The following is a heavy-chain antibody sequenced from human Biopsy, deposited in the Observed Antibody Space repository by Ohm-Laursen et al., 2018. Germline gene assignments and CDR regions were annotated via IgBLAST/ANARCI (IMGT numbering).Heavy chain of an antibody. V-gene: IGHV1-24*01. J-gene: IGHJ4*02. CDR1: GYRLTELS. CDR2: FAPENGRI. CDR3: AADINVWNVNY. D-gene: IGHD1-1*01. Sequence: GASVTASCKISGYRLTELSMHWVRQAPGQGFEWMGGFAPENGRIVYSQKFQGRVTMTEDTSTSTAYMEVWRLRSDDTAVYYCAADINVWNVNYWGQGAQVIVSS.